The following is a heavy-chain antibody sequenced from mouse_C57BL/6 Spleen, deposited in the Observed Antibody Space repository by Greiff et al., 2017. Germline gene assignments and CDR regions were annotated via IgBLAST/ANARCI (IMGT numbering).Heavy chain of an antibody. J-gene: IGHJ3*01. Sequence: VQLKESGPELVKPGASVKFSCKASGYAFSSSWMNWVKQRPGKGLEWIGRIYPGDGDTNYNGKFKGKATLTADKSSSTAYMQLSSLTSEDSAVYFCARCDYAFAYWGQGTLVTVSA. CDR2: IYPGDGDT. CDR1: GYAFSSSW. CDR3: ARCDYAFAY. D-gene: IGHD2-4*01. V-gene: IGHV1-82*01.